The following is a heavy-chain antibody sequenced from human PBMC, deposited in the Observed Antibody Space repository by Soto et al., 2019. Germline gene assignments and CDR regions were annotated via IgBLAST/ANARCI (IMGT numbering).Heavy chain of an antibody. CDR1: GFTFSSYW. V-gene: IGHV3-7*01. CDR3: ARDLDGATRDYYYYMDV. J-gene: IGHJ6*03. Sequence: GGSLRLSCAASGFTFSSYWMSWVRQAPGKGLEWVANIKQDGSEKYYVDSVKGRFTISRDNAKNSLYLQMNSLRAEDTAVYYCARDLDGATRDYYYYMDVWGKGTTVTVSS. D-gene: IGHD5-12*01. CDR2: IKQDGSEK.